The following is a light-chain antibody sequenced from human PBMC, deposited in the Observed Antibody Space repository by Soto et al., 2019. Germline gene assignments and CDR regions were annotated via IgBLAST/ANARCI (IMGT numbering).Light chain of an antibody. V-gene: IGKV3-11*01. CDR1: QSVSNDF. J-gene: IGKJ1*01. Sequence: EIVLTQSPGILSLSPGERATLSCRASQSVSNDFLAWYQQKPGQAPRLLIYGASTRATGIPARFSGSGSGTDFTLTISSLETEDLAVYYCQHRSNWPSWTFGAGTKVDIK. CDR3: QHRSNWPSWT. CDR2: GAS.